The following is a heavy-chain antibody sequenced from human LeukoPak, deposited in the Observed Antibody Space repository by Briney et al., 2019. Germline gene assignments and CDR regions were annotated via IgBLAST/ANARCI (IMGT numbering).Heavy chain of an antibody. Sequence: GGSLRLSCAASGFTFSSYEMNWVRQAPGKGLEWGSYISSSGSTIYYADSGKVRFTISRDNAKNSLYLQMNSLRAEDTAVYYCAELGITMIGGVWGKGTTVTISS. D-gene: IGHD3-10*02. CDR3: AELGITMIGGV. CDR2: ISSSGSTI. CDR1: GFTFSSYE. J-gene: IGHJ6*04. V-gene: IGHV3-48*03.